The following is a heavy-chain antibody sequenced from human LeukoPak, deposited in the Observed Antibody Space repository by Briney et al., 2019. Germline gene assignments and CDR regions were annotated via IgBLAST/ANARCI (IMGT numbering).Heavy chain of an antibody. CDR1: GGSISSYY. V-gene: IGHV4-59*08. CDR3: ARLMFFYCSGGSCYYAFDI. Sequence: SETLSLTCTVFGGSISSYYWRWIRQPPGKGLEWIGYIYYSGSTNYNPSLKSRVTISVDTSKNQFSLKLSSVTAADTAVYYCARLMFFYCSGGSCYYAFDISGQGTMVTVSS. D-gene: IGHD2-15*01. J-gene: IGHJ3*02. CDR2: IYYSGST.